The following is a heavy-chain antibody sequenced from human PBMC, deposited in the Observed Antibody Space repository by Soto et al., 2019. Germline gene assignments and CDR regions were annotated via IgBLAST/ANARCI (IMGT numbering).Heavy chain of an antibody. Sequence: SETLSLTCTVSGGSISSGGYYWSWIRQHPGKGLEWIGYIYYSGSTYYNPSLKSRVTISVDTSKNQFSLKLSSVTAADTAVYYCARTSYDSSGTAADPWGEGTLVTVSS. CDR3: ARTSYDSSGTAADP. D-gene: IGHD3-22*01. V-gene: IGHV4-31*03. CDR2: IYYSGST. J-gene: IGHJ5*02. CDR1: GGSISSGGYY.